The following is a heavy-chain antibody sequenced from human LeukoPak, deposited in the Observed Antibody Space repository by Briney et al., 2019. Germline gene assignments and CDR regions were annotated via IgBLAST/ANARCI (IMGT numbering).Heavy chain of an antibody. CDR2: IASDGSST. CDR3: ARAVSGAAAPFDS. D-gene: IGHD2-2*01. CDR1: GFTFSSYW. Sequence: GGSLRLSCAASGFTFSSYWMNWVRQAPGKGLVWVSRIASDGSSTTYADSVKGRFSISRDNAKNSLYLQMNSLRIEDTAVYYCARAVSGAAAPFDSWGQGTLVTVSS. V-gene: IGHV3-74*01. J-gene: IGHJ4*02.